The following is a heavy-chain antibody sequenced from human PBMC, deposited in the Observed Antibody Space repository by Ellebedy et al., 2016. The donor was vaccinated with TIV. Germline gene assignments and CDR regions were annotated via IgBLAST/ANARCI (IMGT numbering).Heavy chain of an antibody. V-gene: IGHV1-58*01. CDR2: IVVGSGNT. D-gene: IGHD5-24*01. CDR3: ATAKVMATPEDAFDI. CDR1: GFTFTSSA. J-gene: IGHJ3*02. Sequence: AASVKVSCKASGFTFTSSAVQWVRQARGQRLEWIGWIVVGSGNTNYAQKFQERVTITRDMSTSTAYMELSSLRSEDTAVYYCATAKVMATPEDAFDIWGQGTMVTVSS.